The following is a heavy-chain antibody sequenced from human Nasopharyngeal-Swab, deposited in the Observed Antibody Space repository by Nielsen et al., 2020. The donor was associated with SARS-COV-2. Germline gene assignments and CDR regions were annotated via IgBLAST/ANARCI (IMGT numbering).Heavy chain of an antibody. CDR2: ISGSGGST. V-gene: IGHV3-23*01. CDR3: AKDLSGIAAADDAFDI. CDR1: GFTFSSHA. Sequence: GSLRLSCAASGFTFSSHAMSWVRQAPGKGLEWVSAISGSGGSTYYADSVKGRFTISRDNSKNTLYLQMNSLRAEDTAVYYCAKDLSGIAAADDAFDIWGQGTMVTVSS. J-gene: IGHJ3*02. D-gene: IGHD6-13*01.